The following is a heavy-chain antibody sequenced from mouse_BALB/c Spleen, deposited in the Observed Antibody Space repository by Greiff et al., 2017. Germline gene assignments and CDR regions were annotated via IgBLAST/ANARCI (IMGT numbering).Heavy chain of an antibody. Sequence: VMLVESGAELAKPGASVKMSCKASGYTFTSYWMHWVKQRPGQGLEWIGYINPSTGYTEYNQKFKDKATLTADKSSSTAYMQLSSLTSEDSAVYYCAREDGSFDYWGQGTTLTVSS. CDR2: INPSTGYT. J-gene: IGHJ2*01. D-gene: IGHD1-1*01. CDR1: GYTFTSYW. V-gene: IGHV1-7*01. CDR3: AREDGSFDY.